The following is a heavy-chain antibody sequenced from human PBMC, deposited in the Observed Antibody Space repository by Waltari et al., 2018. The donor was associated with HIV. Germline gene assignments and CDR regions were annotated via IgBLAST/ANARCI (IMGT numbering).Heavy chain of an antibody. Sequence: QVQLQESGPGLVKPSQTLSLTCTVSGGSISSGDYYWSWIRQPPGKGLEWIGYIYYSGSTYYNPSLKSRVTISVDRSKNQFSLKLSSVTAADTAVYYCARDGSGSGYYSYYFDYWGQGTLVTVSS. CDR3: ARDGSGSGYYSYYFDY. CDR1: GGSISSGDYY. J-gene: IGHJ4*02. CDR2: IYYSGST. V-gene: IGHV4-30-4*08. D-gene: IGHD3-22*01.